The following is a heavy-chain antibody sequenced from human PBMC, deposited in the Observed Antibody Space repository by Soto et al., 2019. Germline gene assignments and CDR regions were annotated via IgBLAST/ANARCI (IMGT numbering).Heavy chain of an antibody. CDR3: ARVPHYGSLTTVTTWGASYFDY. Sequence: GGPVKVSCKASGGTFSSYAISWVRQAPGQGLEWMGGIIPIFGTANYAQKFQGRVTITADESTSTAYMELSSLRSEDTAVYYCARVPHYGSLTTVTTWGASYFDYWGQGTLVTVSS. CDR2: IIPIFGTA. V-gene: IGHV1-69*13. D-gene: IGHD4-17*01. CDR1: GGTFSSYA. J-gene: IGHJ4*02.